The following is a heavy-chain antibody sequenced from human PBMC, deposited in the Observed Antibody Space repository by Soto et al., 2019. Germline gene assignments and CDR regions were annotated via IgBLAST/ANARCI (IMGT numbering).Heavy chain of an antibody. J-gene: IGHJ6*02. V-gene: IGHV3-23*01. CDR1: GFTFSSYA. Sequence: GSLRLSCAASGFTFSSYAMSWVRQAPGKGLEWVSAISGSGGSTYYADSAKGRFTISRDNSKNTLYLQMNSLRAEDTAVYYCGREQGAYYDFWSGPFYYYYGMDVWGQGTTVTVSS. D-gene: IGHD3-3*01. CDR2: ISGSGGST. CDR3: GREQGAYYDFWSGPFYYYYGMDV.